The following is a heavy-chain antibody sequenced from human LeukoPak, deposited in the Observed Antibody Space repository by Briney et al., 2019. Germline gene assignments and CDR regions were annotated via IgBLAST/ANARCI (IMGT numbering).Heavy chain of an antibody. V-gene: IGHV4-39*01. D-gene: IGHD3-10*01. CDR1: GGSIRGSYYY. J-gene: IGHJ4*02. Sequence: SETLSLTCTVSGGSIRGSYYYWGWIRQPPGKGLEWIGSIYDSGSTYYNPSLKSRVTISVDTSKNQFSLKLSSVTAADTAVYYCARHGLLWFGESYYFDYWGQGTLVTVSS. CDR3: ARHGLLWFGESYYFDY. CDR2: IYDSGST.